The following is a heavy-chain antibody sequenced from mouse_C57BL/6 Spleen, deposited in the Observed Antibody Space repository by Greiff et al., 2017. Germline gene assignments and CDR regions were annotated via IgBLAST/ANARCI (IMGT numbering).Heavy chain of an antibody. Sequence: QVQLKESGAELVRPGASVTLSCKASGYTFTDYEMHWVKQTPVHGLEWIGAIGPETGGTAYNQKFKGKAILTADKSSSTAYMELRSLTSEDSAFYYCTKDDEYLYFGVWGTGTTVTVSS. V-gene: IGHV1-15*01. CDR3: TKDDEYLYFGV. CDR1: GYTFTDYE. CDR2: IGPETGGT. J-gene: IGHJ1*03.